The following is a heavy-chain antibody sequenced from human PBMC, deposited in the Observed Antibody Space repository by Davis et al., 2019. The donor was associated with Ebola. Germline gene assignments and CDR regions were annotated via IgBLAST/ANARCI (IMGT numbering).Heavy chain of an antibody. CDR2: ISSSSSYI. Sequence: GESLKISCAASGFTFSSYAMSWVRQAPGKGLEWVSSISSSSSYIYYADSVKGRFTISRDNAKNSLYLQMNSLRDEDTAVYYCARDTNGYGDYVGVGWFDPWGQGTLVTVSS. D-gene: IGHD4-17*01. CDR3: ARDTNGYGDYVGVGWFDP. J-gene: IGHJ5*02. V-gene: IGHV3-21*01. CDR1: GFTFSSYA.